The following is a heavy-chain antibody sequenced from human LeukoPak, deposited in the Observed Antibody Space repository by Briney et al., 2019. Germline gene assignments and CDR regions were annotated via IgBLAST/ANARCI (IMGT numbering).Heavy chain of an antibody. CDR3: ARDLAWGAFDY. V-gene: IGHV3-23*01. D-gene: IGHD7-27*01. Sequence: GGSLRLSCAASGFNFRNYAMAWVRQAPGKGLEWVSGISAGATRTYYAASVRGRFTISRDNSQNTLYLHMNSLRVEDTAVYYCARDLAWGAFDYWGQGTLVTVSS. CDR1: GFNFRNYA. J-gene: IGHJ4*02. CDR2: ISAGATRT.